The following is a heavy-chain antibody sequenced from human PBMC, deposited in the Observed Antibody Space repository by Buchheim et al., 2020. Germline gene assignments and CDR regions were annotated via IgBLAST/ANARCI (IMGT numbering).Heavy chain of an antibody. Sequence: EVQLVESGGGLVKPGGSLRLSCAASGFTFSNAWMSWVRQAPGKGLEWVGRITSKTDGGTTDYAAPVTGSFTISRDDSKNTLYLQMNSLKTEDTAVYYCTTDSGVITTSFDYWGQGTL. CDR3: TTDSGVITTSFDY. CDR2: ITSKTDGGTT. CDR1: GFTFSNAW. V-gene: IGHV3-15*01. J-gene: IGHJ4*02. D-gene: IGHD3-22*01.